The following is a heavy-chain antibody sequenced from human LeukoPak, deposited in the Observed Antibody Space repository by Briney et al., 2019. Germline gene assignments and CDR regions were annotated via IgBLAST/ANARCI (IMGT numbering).Heavy chain of an antibody. CDR1: GYSIGSCHY. CDR2: VYHSGT. CDR3: AKSSGGGGHDS. J-gene: IGHJ5*01. D-gene: IGHD6-25*01. Sequence: KPSETLSLTCTVSGYSIGSCHYWAWIRQPPGKGLEWIGCVYHSGTYYKSSLTSRVTISMDTSKNQFSLKLTSVTAADSAFYYCAKSSGGGGHDSWGQGTLVTVSS. V-gene: IGHV4-38-2*02.